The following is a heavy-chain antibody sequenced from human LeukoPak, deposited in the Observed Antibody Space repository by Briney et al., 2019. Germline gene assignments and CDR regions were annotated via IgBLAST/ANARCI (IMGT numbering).Heavy chain of an antibody. CDR2: IYYSGST. CDR1: GGSISSYY. V-gene: IGHV4-59*01. J-gene: IGHJ4*02. D-gene: IGHD1-1*01. CDR3: ARVGDDGTFDY. Sequence: PSETLSLTCTVSGGSISSYYWSWIRQPPGKGLEWIGYIYYSGSTNYNPSPKSQVTISVDTSKNQFSLKLSSVTAADTAVYYCARVGDDGTFDYGGQGTLVTVSS.